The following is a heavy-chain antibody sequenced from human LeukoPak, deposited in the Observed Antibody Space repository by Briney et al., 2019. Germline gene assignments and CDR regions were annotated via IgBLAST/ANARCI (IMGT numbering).Heavy chain of an antibody. V-gene: IGHV3-7*03. J-gene: IGHJ6*02. CDR2: VNRDGSET. Sequence: GGSLRLSCAASGFALSSHWMTWVRQVPGRGPEWVANVNRDGSETYYLDSVKGRFTISKDNAKNSLYLQMNSLRAEDTAFYHCARNNGMDVWGQGTTVIVSS. CDR3: ARNNGMDV. CDR1: GFALSSHW.